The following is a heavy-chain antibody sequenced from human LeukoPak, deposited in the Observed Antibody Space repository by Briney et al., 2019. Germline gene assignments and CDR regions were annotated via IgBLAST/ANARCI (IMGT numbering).Heavy chain of an antibody. CDR2: IKSKTDGGTT. Sequence: GGSLRLSCAASGFTFSNAWMSWVRQAPGKGLEWVGRIKSKTDGGTTDYAAPVKGRFTISRDDSKNTLYLHMNSLKTEDTAVYYCTTEGPIVVVPAAITDWFDPWGQGTLVTVSS. CDR3: TTEGPIVVVPAAITDWFDP. V-gene: IGHV3-15*01. CDR1: GFTFSNAW. D-gene: IGHD2-2*02. J-gene: IGHJ5*02.